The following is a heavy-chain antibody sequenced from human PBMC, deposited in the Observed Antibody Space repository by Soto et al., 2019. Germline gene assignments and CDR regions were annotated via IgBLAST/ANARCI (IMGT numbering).Heavy chain of an antibody. D-gene: IGHD3-16*01. CDR3: AREITAYWYFDL. J-gene: IGHJ2*01. CDR1: GYTFTSYD. CDR2: MNPNSGNT. Sequence: QVQLVQSGAEVKKPGASVKVSCKASGYTFTSYDINWVRQATGQGLEWMGWMNPNSGNTGYAQKFQGRVTMPRNTSISTAYMELSSLRSEDTAVYYCAREITAYWYFDLWGRGTLVTVSS. V-gene: IGHV1-8*01.